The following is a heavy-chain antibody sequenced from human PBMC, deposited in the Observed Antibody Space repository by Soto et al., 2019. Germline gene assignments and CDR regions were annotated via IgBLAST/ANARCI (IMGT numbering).Heavy chain of an antibody. CDR3: ARDRGYDAHDYYYNAMDV. J-gene: IGHJ6*02. CDR1: GFTFRTYT. V-gene: IGHV3-21*01. Sequence: GSLRLSCISSGFTFRTYTMNWVRQAPGKGLEWVSGIRGFSPYTFYAESVKGRFTISRDNAKNSLYLQMDSLRAVDTAVYYCARDRGYDAHDYYYNAMDVWGQGTTVTVSS. D-gene: IGHD3-10*01. CDR2: IRGFSPYT.